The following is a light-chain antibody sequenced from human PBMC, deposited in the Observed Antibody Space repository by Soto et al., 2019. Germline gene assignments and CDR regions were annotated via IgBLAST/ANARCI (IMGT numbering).Light chain of an antibody. V-gene: IGKV3-20*01. Sequence: EIVLTRSPGTLSLSPGERATLSCRASQSVSSGYLAWYQQKPGQAPRLLIYSASSRASGIPDRFSGSGSGTDFTLTISRLEPEDFAVYYCQQYGSSPTFGQGTKVDIK. CDR2: SAS. CDR1: QSVSSGY. CDR3: QQYGSSPT. J-gene: IGKJ1*01.